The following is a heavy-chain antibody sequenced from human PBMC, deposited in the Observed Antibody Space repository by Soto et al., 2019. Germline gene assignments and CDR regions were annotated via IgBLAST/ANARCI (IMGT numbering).Heavy chain of an antibody. CDR3: ARDLRDYGDYPDNWFDP. CDR1: GFTFSSYS. J-gene: IGHJ5*02. CDR2: ISSSSSYI. Sequence: GGSLRLSCAASGFTFSSYSMNWVRQAPGKGLEWVSSISSSSSYIYYPDSVKGRFTISRDNAKNSLYLQMNSLRAEDTAVYYCARDLRDYGDYPDNWFDPWGQGTLVTVSS. D-gene: IGHD4-17*01. V-gene: IGHV3-21*01.